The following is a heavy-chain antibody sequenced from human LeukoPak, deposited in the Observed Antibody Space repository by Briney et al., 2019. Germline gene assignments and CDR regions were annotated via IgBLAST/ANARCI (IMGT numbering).Heavy chain of an antibody. J-gene: IGHJ4*02. CDR3: ARDDYKENEYYFDF. CDR2: IYSTGST. D-gene: IGHD4-11*01. V-gene: IGHV4-61*02. Sequence: SETLSLTCTVSGGSISSGSYHWSWIRQPAGKGLEWIGRIYSTGSTNYNPSLKSRVTISVDTSRNQFSLRLSSVTAADTAVYYCARDDYKENEYYFDFWGQGTLVTVSS. CDR1: GGSISSGSYH.